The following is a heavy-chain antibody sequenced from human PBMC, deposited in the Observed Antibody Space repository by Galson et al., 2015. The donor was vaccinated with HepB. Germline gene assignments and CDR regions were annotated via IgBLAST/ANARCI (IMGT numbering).Heavy chain of an antibody. V-gene: IGHV5-51*01. D-gene: IGHD1-26*01. Sequence: QSGAEVKKPGESLKISCKGSGYSFTSYWIGWVRQMPGKGLEWMGIIYPGDSDTRYSPSFQGQVTISADKSISTAYLQWSSLKASDTAMYYCATARELQGGWDAFDIWGQGTMVTVSS. CDR3: ATARELQGGWDAFDI. J-gene: IGHJ3*02. CDR1: GYSFTSYW. CDR2: IYPGDSDT.